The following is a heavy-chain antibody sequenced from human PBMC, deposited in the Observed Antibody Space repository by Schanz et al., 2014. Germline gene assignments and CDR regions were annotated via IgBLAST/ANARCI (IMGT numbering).Heavy chain of an antibody. D-gene: IGHD3-3*01. CDR2: INTDSGDS. J-gene: IGHJ4*02. CDR1: GYTFSDSY. CDR3: AGGFDFWDR. Sequence: QEQLVQSGAEVRKPGASVKVSCKASGYTFSDSYVHWVRQAPGQGLEWRGWINTDSGDSNFAQKFQGWVTMSTDTSTRTSYMKLTSLRSDDTASYYCAGGFDFWDRWGQGTLVIVSS. V-gene: IGHV1-2*04.